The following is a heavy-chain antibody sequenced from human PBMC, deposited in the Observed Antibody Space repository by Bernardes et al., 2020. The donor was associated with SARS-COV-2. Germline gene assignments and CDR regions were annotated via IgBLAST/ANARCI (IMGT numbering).Heavy chain of an antibody. D-gene: IGHD3-16*01. CDR3: STGGDGRSAPGMDV. J-gene: IGHJ6*02. CDR2: INPYGSSA. CDR1: GFTFRTYW. Sequence: GGSLRLSCSASGFTFRTYWMHWGRQTPGKGLVWVSRINPYGSSADYADSVKGRFTISRDNAKSTVYLQMNSLRAEDAAVYYCSTGGDGRSAPGMDVWGQGTTVIVSS. V-gene: IGHV3-74*01.